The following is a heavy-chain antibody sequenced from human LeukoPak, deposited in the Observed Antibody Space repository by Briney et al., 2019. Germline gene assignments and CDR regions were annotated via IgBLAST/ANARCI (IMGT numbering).Heavy chain of an antibody. Sequence: GGSLRLSCAASGFTFSSYAMSWVRQAPGKGLEWVSAISGSGGSTYYADSVKGRFIISRDNSKNTLYLQMNSLRAEDTAVYYCAKKRSSGYYAYYFDYWGQGTLVTVSS. V-gene: IGHV3-23*01. J-gene: IGHJ4*02. CDR2: ISGSGGST. CDR3: AKKRSSGYYAYYFDY. D-gene: IGHD3-22*01. CDR1: GFTFSSYA.